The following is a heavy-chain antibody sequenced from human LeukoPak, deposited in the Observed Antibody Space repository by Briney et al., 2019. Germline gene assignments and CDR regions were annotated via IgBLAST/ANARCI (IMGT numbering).Heavy chain of an antibody. J-gene: IGHJ6*03. V-gene: IGHV1-46*03. D-gene: IGHD2-15*01. Sequence: ASLKVSCKASGYTFTSYYMHWVRQAPGQGLEWMGIINPSGGSTSYAQKFQGRVTMTRDTSTSTVYMELSSLRSEDTAVYYCARAFLGYCSGGSCYGRGKTYYYYYMDVWGKGTTVTVSS. CDR3: ARAFLGYCSGGSCYGRGKTYYYYYMDV. CDR2: INPSGGST. CDR1: GYTFTSYY.